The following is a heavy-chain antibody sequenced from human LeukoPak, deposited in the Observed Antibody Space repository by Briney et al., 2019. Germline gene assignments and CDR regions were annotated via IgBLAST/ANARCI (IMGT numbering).Heavy chain of an antibody. CDR1: GFTFSSSW. J-gene: IGHJ2*01. CDR2: IKRDGSEK. Sequence: AGGSLRLSCAASGFTFSSSWMSWVRQAPGRGLEWVANIKRDGSEKYYVDSVKGRFTISGDNAKNSLDLQLNSLRAEDTAVYYCAGTPADWYFDLWGRGTLVTVSS. CDR3: AGTPADWYFDL. V-gene: IGHV3-7*01.